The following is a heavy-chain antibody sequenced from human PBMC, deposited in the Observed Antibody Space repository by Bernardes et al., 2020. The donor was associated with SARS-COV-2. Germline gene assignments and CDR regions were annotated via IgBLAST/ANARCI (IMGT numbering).Heavy chain of an antibody. V-gene: IGHV3-74*03. CDR3: VRGPSGGYGRFEY. CDR1: GFTFSTYW. CDR2: ITSDEGGA. D-gene: IGHD5-12*01. J-gene: IGHJ4*02. Sequence: GGSLRLSCAASGFTFSTYWMHWVRQAPGKGPVCVSRITSDEGGASYADSVRGRFIFFRDNAKHTLYLQMNSLRADDTAVYYCVRGPSGGYGRFEYWGQGSLVTVSS.